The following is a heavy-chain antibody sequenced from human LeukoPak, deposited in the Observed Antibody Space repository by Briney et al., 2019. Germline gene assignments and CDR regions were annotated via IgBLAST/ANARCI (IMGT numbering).Heavy chain of an antibody. CDR3: ARDRGRVTIVRGVPYDC. D-gene: IGHD3-10*01. J-gene: IGHJ4*02. Sequence: PSETLSLTCAASGFTISSDYYWGLIRQPPGKGLEWIGSIYHSGSTYYNPSLKRRVTISVDTSKNQFSLKLSPVTAADTAVYYWARDRGRVTIVRGVPYDCWRRGTLVTVSS. CDR1: GFTISSDYY. CDR2: IYHSGST. V-gene: IGHV4-38-2*02.